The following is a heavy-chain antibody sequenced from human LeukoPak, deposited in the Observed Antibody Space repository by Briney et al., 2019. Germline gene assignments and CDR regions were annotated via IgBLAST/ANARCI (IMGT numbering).Heavy chain of an antibody. CDR1: GGSISTYY. CDR3: ASGGGYASPIGY. Sequence: NPSETLSLTCTLSGGSISTYYWSWIRQPPGKGLEWIGYIYHSGSTNYNPSLKSRVTIPVDTSKNQFSLKLSSVTAADTAVYYCASGGGYASPIGYWGQGALVTVSS. J-gene: IGHJ4*02. V-gene: IGHV4-59*01. CDR2: IYHSGST. D-gene: IGHD5-12*01.